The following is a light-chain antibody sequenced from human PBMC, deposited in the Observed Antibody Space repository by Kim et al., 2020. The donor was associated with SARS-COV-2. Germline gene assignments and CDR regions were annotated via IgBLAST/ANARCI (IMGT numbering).Light chain of an antibody. J-gene: IGLJ2*01. V-gene: IGLV2-8*01. CDR3: SSYTGSNTLI. Sequence: GQSVTISCTGTNSDIGHYNYVSWYQKHPGRAPKLLIYDDSRRPSCVHDRFAGSKSGNSASLTVSGLQAEDEGDYYCSSYTGSNTLIFGGGTQLTVL. CDR2: DDS. CDR1: NSDIGHYNY.